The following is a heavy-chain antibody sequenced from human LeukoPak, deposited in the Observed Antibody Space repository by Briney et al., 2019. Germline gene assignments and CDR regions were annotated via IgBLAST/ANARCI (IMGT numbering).Heavy chain of an antibody. D-gene: IGHD5-24*01. Sequence: PGGSLRLSCAASGFTFSSYWMSWVRQAPGKGLEWVANIKQDGSEKYYVGSVKGRFTISRDNAKNSLYLQMNSLRAEDTAVYYCAREGGGYNNRGFDYWGQGTLVTVSS. J-gene: IGHJ4*02. CDR2: IKQDGSEK. V-gene: IGHV3-7*01. CDR1: GFTFSSYW. CDR3: AREGGGYNNRGFDY.